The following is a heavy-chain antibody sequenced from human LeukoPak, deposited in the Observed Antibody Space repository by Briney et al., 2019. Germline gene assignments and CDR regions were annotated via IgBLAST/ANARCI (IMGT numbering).Heavy chain of an antibody. CDR2: IYPGDSDA. CDR1: GYIFTNNW. Sequence: GESLKISCKASGYIFTNNWIGWVRQMPGKGLKWMGIIYPGDSDARYSPSFQGQVTISADKSISTAYLQWSSLKASDTAMYYCARRRDLYSGSYYPFDYWGQGTLVTVSS. J-gene: IGHJ4*02. D-gene: IGHD1-26*01. V-gene: IGHV5-51*01. CDR3: ARRRDLYSGSYYPFDY.